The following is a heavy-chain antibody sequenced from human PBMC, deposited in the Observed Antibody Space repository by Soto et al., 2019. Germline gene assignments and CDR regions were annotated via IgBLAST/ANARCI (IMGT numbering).Heavy chain of an antibody. CDR1: GYTFTGYF. J-gene: IGHJ5*02. V-gene: IGHV1-2*02. CDR3: ASVASWAARDWFDP. D-gene: IGHD2-15*01. CDR2: INPNTGGT. Sequence: QVQLVQSGAEVKKPGASVKVSCMASGYTFTGYFIHWVREVPGQGLEYMGWINPNTGGTDYAQKFQGRVTMTRDTSISTVFMEIKRLTSDDTAVYYCASVASWAARDWFDPWGQGTLVTVSS.